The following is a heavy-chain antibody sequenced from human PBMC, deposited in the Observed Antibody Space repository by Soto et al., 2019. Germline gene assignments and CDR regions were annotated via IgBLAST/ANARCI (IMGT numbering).Heavy chain of an antibody. CDR1: GFTFSSYT. CDR2: IYSSGDST. Sequence: EVQLLESGGDLVQPGGSLRLSCVASGFTFSSYTMTWVRQAPGKGLEWVSVIYSSGDSTYYADSVKGRFTISRDNSKHTLYLQMNSLRADDTAVYYCAKPPTMTTKVVDYWGQGTLVTVS. J-gene: IGHJ4*02. V-gene: IGHV3-23*01. D-gene: IGHD4-17*01. CDR3: AKPPTMTTKVVDY.